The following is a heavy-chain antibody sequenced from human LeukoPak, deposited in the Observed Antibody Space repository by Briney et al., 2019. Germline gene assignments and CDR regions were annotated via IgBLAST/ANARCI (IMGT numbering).Heavy chain of an antibody. Sequence: SETLSLTCTVSGGSISTYYWSWIRQPPGKGLEWVGYIFYTGSTNSNPSLKSRVTISVDTSKNQFSLKLTSVTAADTAVYYCARVVYSGYDFRGAMDVWGKGTTVTVSS. D-gene: IGHD5-12*01. J-gene: IGHJ6*03. V-gene: IGHV4-59*01. CDR3: ARVVYSGYDFRGAMDV. CDR1: GGSISTYY. CDR2: IFYTGST.